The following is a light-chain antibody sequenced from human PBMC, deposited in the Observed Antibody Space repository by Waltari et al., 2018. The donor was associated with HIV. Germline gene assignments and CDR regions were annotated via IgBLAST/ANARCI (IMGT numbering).Light chain of an antibody. Sequence: DIQITQSPPSLSASVGQRVTITCRASQTVRSSLAWYQQRPGQAPKSLVYGASKLQTEGPSRFSAGGSGTNFSLTISSLKPEDFGTYICQQYYTFPRTFGRGTRVDMK. J-gene: IGKJ1*01. V-gene: IGKV1D-16*01. CDR1: QTVRSS. CDR2: GAS. CDR3: QQYYTFPRT.